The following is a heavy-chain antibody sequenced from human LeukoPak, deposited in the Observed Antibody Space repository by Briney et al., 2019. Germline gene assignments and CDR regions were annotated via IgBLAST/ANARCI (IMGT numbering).Heavy chain of an antibody. J-gene: IGHJ5*02. Sequence: PSETLSLTCTVSGGSISSYYWSWIRQPPGKGLEWIGYIYHSGSTKYNPSLESRVTISVDTSKNQFFLRLKSVTAADTAVYYCARGYCSINSCYYVSWGQGTLVPVSS. CDR3: ARGYCSINSCYYVS. V-gene: IGHV4-59*01. CDR2: IYHSGST. D-gene: IGHD2-2*01. CDR1: GGSISSYY.